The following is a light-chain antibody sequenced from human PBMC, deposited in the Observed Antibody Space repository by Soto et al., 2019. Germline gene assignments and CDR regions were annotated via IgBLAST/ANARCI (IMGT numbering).Light chain of an antibody. Sequence: QSVLTQPPSVSGAPGQRVTISCTGSSSNIGAGYDVHWYQQLPGTAPKLLIYDNSNRPSGVPDRFSGSKSGTSASLAITGLQAEDGADYYCQSYDSSLSVLYVFGTGTKLTVL. CDR3: QSYDSSLSVLYV. CDR2: DNS. J-gene: IGLJ1*01. V-gene: IGLV1-40*01. CDR1: SSNIGAGYD.